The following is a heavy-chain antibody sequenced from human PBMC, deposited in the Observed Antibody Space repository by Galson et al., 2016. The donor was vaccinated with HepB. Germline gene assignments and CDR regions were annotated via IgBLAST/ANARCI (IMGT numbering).Heavy chain of an antibody. CDR2: IYTGGST. CDR3: ARDNFYGSGTYPPYYYYMDA. V-gene: IGHV3-53*01. Sequence: SLRLSCAASGFTVSRNQMTWVRQAPGKGLEWVSVIYTGGSTYYGDSVKGRFTISRDNSKNTLYLQMNSLGAEDTAVYYCARDNFYGSGTYPPYYYYMDAWGKGTTVTVSS. J-gene: IGHJ6*03. CDR1: GFTVSRNQ. D-gene: IGHD3-10*01.